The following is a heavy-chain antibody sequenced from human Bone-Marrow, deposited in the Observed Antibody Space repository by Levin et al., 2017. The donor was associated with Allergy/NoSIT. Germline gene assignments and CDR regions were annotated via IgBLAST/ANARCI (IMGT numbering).Heavy chain of an antibody. J-gene: IGHJ4*02. Sequence: GGSLRLSCAASGFIFSDYYMSWIRQAPGKGLEWVAYISRGAVSTYYGDSVKGRFTISRDNANNSLYLEMNSLRAEDTAVYYCARWVSKQLVGRGDYWGQGTRVTVSS. CDR1: GFIFSDYY. D-gene: IGHD6-13*01. V-gene: IGHV3-11*01. CDR2: ISRGAVST. CDR3: ARWVSKQLVGRGDY.